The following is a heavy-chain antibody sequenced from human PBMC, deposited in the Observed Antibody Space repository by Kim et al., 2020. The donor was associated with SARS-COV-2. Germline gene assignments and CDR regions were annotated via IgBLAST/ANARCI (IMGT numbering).Heavy chain of an antibody. V-gene: IGHV4-59*01. J-gene: IGHJ6*02. CDR3: ARDKAPVWPPDYYYYGMDV. Sequence: PRLKSRVTIAVDTSKNQFSLKLSSVTAADTAVYYCARDKAPVWPPDYYYYGMDVWGQGTTVTVSS. D-gene: IGHD2-8*01.